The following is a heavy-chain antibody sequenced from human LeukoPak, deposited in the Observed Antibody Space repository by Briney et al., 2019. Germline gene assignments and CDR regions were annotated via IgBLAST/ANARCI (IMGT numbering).Heavy chain of an antibody. V-gene: IGHV3-9*03. J-gene: IGHJ6*03. CDR1: GFTFDDYA. Sequence: PGRSLRLSCAASGFTFDDYAMHWVRQAPGKGLEWVSGISWNSGSIGYADSVKGRFTISRDNSKNSLYLQMNGLRAEDMALYYCAKAGIAVAGAWKTEGRYYYYYMDVWGKGTTVTVSS. D-gene: IGHD6-19*01. CDR3: AKAGIAVAGAWKTEGRYYYYYMDV. CDR2: ISWNSGSI.